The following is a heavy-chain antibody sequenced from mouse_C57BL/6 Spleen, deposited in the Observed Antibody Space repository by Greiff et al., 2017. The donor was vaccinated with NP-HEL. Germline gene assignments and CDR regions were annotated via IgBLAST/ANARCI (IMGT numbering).Heavy chain of an antibody. CDR2: IYPGDGDT. CDR3: AREEYYDLLYYFDY. D-gene: IGHD2-4*01. J-gene: IGHJ2*01. CDR1: GYAFSSSW. Sequence: QVQLQQSGPELVKPGASVKISCKASGYAFSSSWMNWVKQRPGKGLEWIGRIYPGDGDTNYNGKFKGKATLTADKSSSTAYMQLSSLTSEDSAVYFCAREEYYDLLYYFDYWGQGTTLTVSS. V-gene: IGHV1-82*01.